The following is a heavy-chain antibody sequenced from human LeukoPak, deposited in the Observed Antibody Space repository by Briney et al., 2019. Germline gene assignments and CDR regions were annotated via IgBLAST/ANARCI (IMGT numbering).Heavy chain of an antibody. Sequence: GRSLRLSCAASGFTFGDHTMHWVRQPPGKGLEWVSLLSWDGSSTYYADSVKGRFTTSRDNSKNSLYLQMNSLRSEDTAFYYCAAGALYYYENSGYHYWGQGTLVTVSS. CDR3: AAGALYYYENSGYHY. CDR1: GFTFGDHT. CDR2: LSWDGSST. D-gene: IGHD3-22*01. J-gene: IGHJ4*02. V-gene: IGHV3-43*01.